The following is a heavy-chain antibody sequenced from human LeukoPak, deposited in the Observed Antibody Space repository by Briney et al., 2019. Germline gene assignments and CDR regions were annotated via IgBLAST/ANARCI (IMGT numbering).Heavy chain of an antibody. D-gene: IGHD3-10*01. CDR3: ARIGEPPAFDI. CDR1: GGSFSGHY. CDR2: INHSGGT. J-gene: IGHJ3*02. Sequence: NPSETLSLTCAVYGGSFSGHYWSWIRQPPGKGLEWIGEINHSGGTNCNPSLKSRVTLLADTSKNQFSLKLSSVTAADTAVYYCARIGEPPAFDIWGQGTMVTVSS. V-gene: IGHV4-34*01.